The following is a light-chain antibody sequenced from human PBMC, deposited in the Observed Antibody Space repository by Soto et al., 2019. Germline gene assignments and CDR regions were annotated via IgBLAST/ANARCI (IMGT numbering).Light chain of an antibody. CDR1: QTISNY. CDR3: QQSYSSSRT. Sequence: DIQMTQSPSSLSASVGDRVTITCRASQTISNYLNWYQQIPGKAPKLLIYAASSLHSGVPSRFSGRGSGTDFTLTISSLQPEDFATYYCQQSYSSSRTFGQGTKVEIK. V-gene: IGKV1-39*01. CDR2: AAS. J-gene: IGKJ1*01.